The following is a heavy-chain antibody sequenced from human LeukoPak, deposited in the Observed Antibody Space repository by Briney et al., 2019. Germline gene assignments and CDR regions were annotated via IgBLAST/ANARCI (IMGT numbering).Heavy chain of an antibody. D-gene: IGHD3-22*01. J-gene: IGHJ4*02. V-gene: IGHV3-23*01. Sequence: GGSLSPSAASSGITFSSYVMSWVRQAPRKGVGWVFLISGGGATTYYADSVKSRLTISRDNSNNTLYLQKNSLRAEDTAVYYCARDPTYYDRSGYYWSYFDYWGQGTLVTVSS. CDR3: ARDPTYYDRSGYYWSYFDY. CDR1: GITFSSYV. CDR2: ISGGGATT.